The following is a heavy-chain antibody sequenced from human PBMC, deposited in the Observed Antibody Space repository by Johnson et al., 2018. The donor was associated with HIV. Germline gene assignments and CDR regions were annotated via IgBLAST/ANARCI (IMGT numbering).Heavy chain of an antibody. Sequence: VQLVESGGGLIQPGGSLRLSCAASGFTVSSNYMSWVRQAPGRGLEWVGFIRSKAYGGTPEYAASVKGRFTISRDDSKNTLYLQMNSLKSEDTAVYYCTTDQVGRNYGGKYHIWGQGTMVTVSS. CDR2: IRSKAYGGTP. J-gene: IGHJ3*02. CDR1: GFTVSSNY. CDR3: TTDQVGRNYGGKYHI. D-gene: IGHD1-7*01. V-gene: IGHV3-15*01.